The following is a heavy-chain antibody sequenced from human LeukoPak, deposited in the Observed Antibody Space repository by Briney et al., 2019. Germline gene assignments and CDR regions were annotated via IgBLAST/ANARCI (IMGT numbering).Heavy chain of an antibody. D-gene: IGHD1-1*01. Sequence: SETLSLTCSVSGGSISGTSYCWGWIRQPPGKGPEWIGSHYHTGRIYHNPSLNSRVTISVDTSKYQFSLKLSSVTDADTAVYYCARDGSDNWGLFDNWGRGTLVTVSS. CDR1: GGSISGTSYC. J-gene: IGHJ4*02. CDR2: HYHTGRI. V-gene: IGHV4-39*07. CDR3: ARDGSDNWGLFDN.